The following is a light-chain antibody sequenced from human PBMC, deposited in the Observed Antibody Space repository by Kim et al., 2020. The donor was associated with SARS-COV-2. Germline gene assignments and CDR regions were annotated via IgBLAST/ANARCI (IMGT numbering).Light chain of an antibody. J-gene: IGLJ3*02. Sequence: QPVLTQSSSASASLGSSVKLTCTLSSGHSSYIIAWHQQQPGKAPRYLMKVEGSGSYNKGSGVPDRFSGSSSGADRYLTISNLQSEDEADYYCETWDINTQVFGGGTKVTVL. CDR1: SGHSSYI. CDR3: ETWDINTQV. V-gene: IGLV4-60*03. CDR2: VEGSGSY.